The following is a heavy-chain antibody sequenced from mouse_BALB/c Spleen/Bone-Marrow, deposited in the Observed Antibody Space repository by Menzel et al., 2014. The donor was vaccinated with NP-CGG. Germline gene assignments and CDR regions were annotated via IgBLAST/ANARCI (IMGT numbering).Heavy chain of an antibody. J-gene: IGHJ3*01. D-gene: IGHD2-3*01. CDR1: GFDFSGFW. CDR3: ARLGYCGGFAY. Sequence: EVQVVESGGGLVQPGRSLKISCAASGFDFSGFWMGWVRLAPGKGLEWIGEINPDSSTINYTPSLKDRFIISRDNAKNTLYLQMSKVRSEDTALYYSARLGYCGGFAYWGQGTLVTVSA. CDR2: INPDSSTI. V-gene: IGHV4-1*02.